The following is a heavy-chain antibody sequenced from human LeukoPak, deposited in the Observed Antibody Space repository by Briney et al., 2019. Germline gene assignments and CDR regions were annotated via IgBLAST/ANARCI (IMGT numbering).Heavy chain of an antibody. CDR2: INHSGST. J-gene: IGHJ4*02. Sequence: SETLSLTCAVYGGSFSGYYWSWIRQPPGKGLEWIGEINHSGSTNYNPSLKSRVTISVDTSKNQFSLKLSSVTAAATAVYYCARAIGYCSGGSCSLDYWGQGTLVTVSS. CDR3: ARAIGYCSGGSCSLDY. V-gene: IGHV4-34*01. D-gene: IGHD2-15*01. CDR1: GGSFSGYY.